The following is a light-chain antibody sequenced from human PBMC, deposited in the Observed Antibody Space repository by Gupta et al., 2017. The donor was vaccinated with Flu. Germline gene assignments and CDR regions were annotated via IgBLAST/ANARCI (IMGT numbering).Light chain of an antibody. CDR2: QVT. V-gene: IGLV2-8*01. CDR3: SSYAGSNDLWV. Sequence: VTISCTGTSSDVGGYNYVSWYQQHPGKAPNLISYQVTKRPSGVPDRFSGSKSGNTASLTVSGLQPEDEADYSGSSYAGSNDLWVFGGGTKLTVL. CDR1: SSDVGGYNY. J-gene: IGLJ3*02.